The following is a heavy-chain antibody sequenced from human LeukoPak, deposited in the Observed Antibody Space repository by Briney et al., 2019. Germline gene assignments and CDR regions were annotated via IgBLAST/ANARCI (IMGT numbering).Heavy chain of an antibody. CDR2: IIPSGHTT. Sequence: GGSLRLSCVASGFTFSSHGMNWVRQAPGKGLEWVSGIIPSGHTTYYADSVRGRFTISRDNSRNTVYLQMNSLRAEDTAVYYCAKDDRWLQFCCWGQGTLVTVSA. J-gene: IGHJ4*02. V-gene: IGHV3-23*01. CDR1: GFTFSSHG. D-gene: IGHD5-24*01. CDR3: AKDDRWLQFCC.